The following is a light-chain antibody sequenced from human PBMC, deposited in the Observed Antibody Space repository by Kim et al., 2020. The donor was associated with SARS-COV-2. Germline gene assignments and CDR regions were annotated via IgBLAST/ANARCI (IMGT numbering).Light chain of an antibody. CDR2: TSS. J-gene: IGKJ4*01. CDR1: QSISNY. Sequence: DIQMTQSPSSLSASVGDRVTITCRASQSISNYLNWYQQKPGKAPKLLIYTSSTLQSGVPSRFSGSRSGTDFTLTITSLQPEDFATYFCQQSYSAPLTFGGGTKLEI. V-gene: IGKV1-39*01. CDR3: QQSYSAPLT.